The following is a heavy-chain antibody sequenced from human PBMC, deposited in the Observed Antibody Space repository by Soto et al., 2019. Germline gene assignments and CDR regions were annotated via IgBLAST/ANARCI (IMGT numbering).Heavy chain of an antibody. CDR1: GGTFSTYT. D-gene: IGHD2-2*01. V-gene: IGHV1-69*02. CDR2: IIPMLTVT. CDR3: SLGSWSAETFDV. Sequence: QVHLEQSGAEVKKPGSSVKVSCKAAGGTFSTYTLIWVRQAPGQGLEWMGRIIPMLTVTNSAQKFQGRVTLTADKSTRKDFMELTSLTSDDTAVYYCSLGSWSAETFDVWGQGTMVTVSS. J-gene: IGHJ3*01.